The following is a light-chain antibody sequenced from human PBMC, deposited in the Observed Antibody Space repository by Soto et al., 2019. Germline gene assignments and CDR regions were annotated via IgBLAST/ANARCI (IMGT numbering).Light chain of an antibody. CDR2: GAS. V-gene: IGKV3-20*01. J-gene: IGKJ1*01. CDR1: QSVSSSY. Sequence: EIVLTQSPGTLSLSPGERATLSCRASQSVSSSYLAWYQQKPGQAPRLLIYGASSRATGIPDRFSGSGSGPAFTLTISRLGPEDFALYYCQQYGASPWTFGKGTKVEI. CDR3: QQYGASPWT.